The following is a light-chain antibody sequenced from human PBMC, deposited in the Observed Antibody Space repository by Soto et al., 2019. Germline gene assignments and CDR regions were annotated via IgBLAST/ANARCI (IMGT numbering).Light chain of an antibody. V-gene: IGLV3-25*02. Sequence: SYELTQPPSVSVSPGQTARITCSGDALPKQYAYWYHQRPGQAPVLLIYKDTERPSGIPERFSGSSSGTRVTLTISGVQAEDEADYYCQSADSSGTYVVFGGGTKLTV. CDR3: QSADSSGTYVV. J-gene: IGLJ2*01. CDR1: ALPKQY. CDR2: KDT.